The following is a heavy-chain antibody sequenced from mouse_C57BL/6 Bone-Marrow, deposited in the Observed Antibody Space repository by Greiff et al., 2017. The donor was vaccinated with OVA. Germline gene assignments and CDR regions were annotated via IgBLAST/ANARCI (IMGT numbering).Heavy chain of an antibody. CDR3: AIRALTPWFAY. J-gene: IGHJ3*01. D-gene: IGHD4-1*01. CDR2: IYPRSGNT. Sequence: QVQLQQSGAELARPGASVKLSCKASGYTFTSYGISWVKQRTGQGLEWIGEIYPRSGNTYYNEKFKGKATLTVDKYSSTAYMQLSSLTSEDSAVYYCAIRALTPWFAYWGQGTLVTVSA. CDR1: GYTFTSYG. V-gene: IGHV1-81*01.